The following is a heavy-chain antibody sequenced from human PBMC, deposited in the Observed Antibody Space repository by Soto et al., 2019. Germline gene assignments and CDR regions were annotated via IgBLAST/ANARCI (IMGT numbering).Heavy chain of an antibody. CDR1: GDSMTRSVW. V-gene: IGHV4-4*02. D-gene: IGHD7-27*01. J-gene: IGHJ4*02. Sequence: PSETLSLTCTVSGDSMTRSVWWTWVRQPPGKGLEWIGEVFHTGNTNDNPSLKSRVTMSVDKSTNEFSLKVTSVTAADTAIYYCARKAWVRFDYWGQGALVTVSS. CDR3: ARKAWVRFDY. CDR2: VFHTGNT.